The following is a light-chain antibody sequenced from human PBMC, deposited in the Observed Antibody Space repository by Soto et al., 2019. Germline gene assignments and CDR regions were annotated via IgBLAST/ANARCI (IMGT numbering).Light chain of an antibody. CDR3: QHYYSYAEA. J-gene: IGKJ5*01. V-gene: IGKV1-5*01. CDR1: QSISSY. Sequence: IQMTQYPSSLPASLVGRVTITCRASQSISSYLNWYQRKPGKAPKLLIYDASSLESGVPSRFSCSGSGTEFTLTISSRQSDDFATYYCQHYYSYAEAFGQGTRLEIK. CDR2: DAS.